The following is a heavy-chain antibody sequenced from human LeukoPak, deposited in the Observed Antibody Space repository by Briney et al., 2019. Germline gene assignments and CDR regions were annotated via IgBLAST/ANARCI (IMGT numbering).Heavy chain of an antibody. CDR3: VTSEDRVDY. CDR1: GFTFSTYG. V-gene: IGHV3-30*19. J-gene: IGHJ4*02. D-gene: IGHD1-14*01. Sequence: GMSLSLSCATSGFTFSTYGMEWVRQAPGKGLEWVAIIFSDGIRKYYADSVKGRFTISRDISRSTLYLEMNSLRAEDTAVYYCVTSEDRVDYWGQGTLVTVSS. CDR2: IFSDGIRK.